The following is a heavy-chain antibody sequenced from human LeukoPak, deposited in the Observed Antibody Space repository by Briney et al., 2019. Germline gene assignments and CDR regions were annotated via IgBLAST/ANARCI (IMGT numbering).Heavy chain of an antibody. J-gene: IGHJ4*02. CDR1: GYTLTTHD. Sequence: ASVKVSCKASGYTLTTHDINWVRQATGQGLEWLGWMSPNSGDTGYAQKFQGRVTMTSDSSISTAYMELSSLKSEDTAIYYCVRTPPNWGFDYWGQGTLVTVSS. V-gene: IGHV1-8*01. CDR3: VRTPPNWGFDY. CDR2: MSPNSGDT. D-gene: IGHD7-27*01.